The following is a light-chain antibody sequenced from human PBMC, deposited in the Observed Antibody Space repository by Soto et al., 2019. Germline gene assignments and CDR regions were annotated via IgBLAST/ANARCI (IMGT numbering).Light chain of an antibody. CDR3: CSFAGSNIF. CDR2: EVT. V-gene: IGLV2-8*01. Sequence: QSVLTQPPSASGSPGQSVTISCTGTSSDVGGYNYVSWYQHRPGKAPKLMIYEVTKRPSGVPDRFSASKSGNTASLTVSGLEDEDAAYYYSCSFAGSNIFFGGGTKLTVL. CDR1: SSDVGGYNY. J-gene: IGLJ2*01.